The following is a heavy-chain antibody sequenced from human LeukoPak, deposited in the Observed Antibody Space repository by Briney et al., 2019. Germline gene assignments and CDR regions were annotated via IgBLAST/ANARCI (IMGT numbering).Heavy chain of an antibody. V-gene: IGHV3-21*01. CDR3: AREGSITDY. Sequence: PGGSLRLSCAASGFTFSSYNMNWVRQAPGKGLEWVSSISTSSSYIYYADSVKGRFTISRDNAKNSLYLQMNSLRAEDTAVYYCAREGSITDYWGQGTLVTVSS. CDR2: ISTSSSYI. CDR1: GFTFSSYN. J-gene: IGHJ4*02.